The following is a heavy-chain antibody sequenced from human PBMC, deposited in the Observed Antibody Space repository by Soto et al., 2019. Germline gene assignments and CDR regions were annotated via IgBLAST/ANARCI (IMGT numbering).Heavy chain of an antibody. Sequence: GGSLRLCCAASGFTFSSSEMNWVRRSPGKGLEWISYTTSSGSTRYYANSVKGRFTISRDNAKNSLYLQMNSLRVEDTAIYYCARGNSPVDVFWGQGTLVTVSS. CDR1: GFTFSSSE. CDR2: TTSSGSTR. V-gene: IGHV3-48*03. D-gene: IGHD3-9*01. CDR3: ARGNSPVDVF. J-gene: IGHJ4*02.